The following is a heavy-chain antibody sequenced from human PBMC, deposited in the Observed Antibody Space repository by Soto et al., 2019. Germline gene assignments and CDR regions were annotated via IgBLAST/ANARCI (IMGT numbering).Heavy chain of an antibody. Sequence: GGSLRLSCAASGFTFSSYAMHWVRQAPGKGLEWVAVISYDGSNKYYADSVKGRFTISRDNSKNTLYLQMNSLRAEDTAVYYCARGHRGGSIAVAPNYYYYYGMDVWGQGTTVTVSS. J-gene: IGHJ6*02. CDR1: GFTFSSYA. CDR3: ARGHRGGSIAVAPNYYYYYGMDV. V-gene: IGHV3-30-3*01. CDR2: ISYDGSNK. D-gene: IGHD6-19*01.